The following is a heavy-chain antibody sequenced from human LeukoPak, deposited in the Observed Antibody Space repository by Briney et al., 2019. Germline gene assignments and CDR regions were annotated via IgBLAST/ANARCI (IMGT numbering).Heavy chain of an antibody. Sequence: GASVKVSCKASGYTFTSYGISWVRQAPGQGLEWMGWISAYNGNTHYAQKFQGRVTMTRNTSISTAYMELSSLRSEDTAVYYCARGIDYWGQGTLVTVSS. CDR2: ISAYNGNT. J-gene: IGHJ4*02. CDR3: ARGIDY. CDR1: GYTFTSYG. V-gene: IGHV1-18*01.